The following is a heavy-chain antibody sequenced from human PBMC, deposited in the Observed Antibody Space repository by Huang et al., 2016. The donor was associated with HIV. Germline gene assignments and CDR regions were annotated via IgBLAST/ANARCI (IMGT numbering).Heavy chain of an antibody. J-gene: IGHJ5*02. CDR1: GYTFTSYD. V-gene: IGHV1-8*01. D-gene: IGHD6-13*01. CDR2: MNTNKGNT. Sequence: QVQLVQSGAEVKKPGASVKVSCKASGYTFTSYDINWVRQATGQGVEWMGWMNTNKGNTGYAQKFQDRVTMTRNTSISTAYMELSSLRSEDTAVYYCARSSSSWSNWFDPWGQGTLVTVSS. CDR3: ARSSSSWSNWFDP.